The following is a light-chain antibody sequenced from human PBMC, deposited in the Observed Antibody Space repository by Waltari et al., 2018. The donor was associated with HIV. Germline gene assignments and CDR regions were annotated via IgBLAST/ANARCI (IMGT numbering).Light chain of an antibody. V-gene: IGLV2-14*01. CDR1: SSDVGGYNY. CDR3: SSYTSSSTLDVV. J-gene: IGLJ2*01. Sequence: QSALTQPASVSGSPGQSITISCTGTSSDVGGYNYVSWYQQHPGKAPKRMIYGVSNRPSGVSNRFSGSKSGNTASLTISGLQAEDEADYYCSSYTSSSTLDVVFGGGTKLTVL. CDR2: GVS.